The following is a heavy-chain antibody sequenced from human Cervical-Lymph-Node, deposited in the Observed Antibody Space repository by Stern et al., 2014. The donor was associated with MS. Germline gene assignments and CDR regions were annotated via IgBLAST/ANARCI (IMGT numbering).Heavy chain of an antibody. CDR2: IIPTFDTP. D-gene: IGHD3-10*01. CDR3: ARAYTYYSNSAGY. V-gene: IGHV1-69*01. J-gene: IGHJ4*02. CDR1: RGTFSSYE. Sequence: QMQLVQSGAEVKKPGSSVKVSCQAYRGTFSSYEITWVRQAPGPGLAWMGGIIPTFDTPTYAQKFQDRVTISADESTNTAYLELNGLKSDDTAIYFCARAYTYYSNSAGYWGQGTLVTVSS.